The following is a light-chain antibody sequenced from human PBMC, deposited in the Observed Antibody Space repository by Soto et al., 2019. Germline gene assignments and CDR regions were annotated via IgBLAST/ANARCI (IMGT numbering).Light chain of an antibody. CDR1: QSLSNTY. J-gene: IGKJ4*01. Sequence: EIVMTQSPVTLSLSPGDRATLSCRASQSLSNTYISWYQQKPGQAPRLLIYGASTRATGIPARFSGSGPGTDFTLTISSLQPEDFALYYCHQDFDLPLTFGGGTKV. V-gene: IGKV3D-7*01. CDR3: HQDFDLPLT. CDR2: GAS.